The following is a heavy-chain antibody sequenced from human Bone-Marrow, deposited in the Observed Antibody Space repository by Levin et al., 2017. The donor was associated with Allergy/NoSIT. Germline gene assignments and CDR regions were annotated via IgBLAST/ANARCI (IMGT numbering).Heavy chain of an antibody. Sequence: SETLSLTCTVSGGSISSYYWSWIRQPPGKGLEWIGYIYYSGSTNYNPSLKSRVTISVDTSKNQFSLKLSSVTAADTAVYYCATELERRGTDAFDSWGQGTMVTVSS. CDR3: ATELERRGTDAFDS. V-gene: IGHV4-59*08. CDR1: GGSISSYY. CDR2: IYYSGST. D-gene: IGHD1-1*01. J-gene: IGHJ3*02.